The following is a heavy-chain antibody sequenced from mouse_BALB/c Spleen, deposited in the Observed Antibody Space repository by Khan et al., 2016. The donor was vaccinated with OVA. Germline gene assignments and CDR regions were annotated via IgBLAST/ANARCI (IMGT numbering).Heavy chain of an antibody. J-gene: IGHJ1*01. CDR3: ARRYYYSHWYFDV. CDR1: GYSITSDYA. D-gene: IGHD1-1*01. V-gene: IGHV3-2*02. CDR2: ISYSGSA. Sequence: EVKLLESGPGLVKPSQSLSLTCTVTGYSITSDYAWNWIRQFPGNKLEWMGYISYSGSANYNPSLKSRISITRDTSENQFFLQLNSVTTEDSATYYCARRYYYSHWYFDVWGAGTTVTVSS.